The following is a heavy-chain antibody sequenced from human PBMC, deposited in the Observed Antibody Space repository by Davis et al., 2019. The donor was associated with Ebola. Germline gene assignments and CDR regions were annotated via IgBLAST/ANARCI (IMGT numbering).Heavy chain of an antibody. D-gene: IGHD4-17*01. V-gene: IGHV3-48*03. CDR2: ISPSGNRV. Sequence: GESLKISCTASGFTFGDYEMNWVRQTPEKGLEWVSHISPSGNRVFYEESVKGRFTIYRDDAKNSLFLQMNSLRAEDTAVYYCARVDENGDTDYWGQGTLVTVSS. CDR3: ARVDENGDTDY. J-gene: IGHJ4*02. CDR1: GFTFGDYE.